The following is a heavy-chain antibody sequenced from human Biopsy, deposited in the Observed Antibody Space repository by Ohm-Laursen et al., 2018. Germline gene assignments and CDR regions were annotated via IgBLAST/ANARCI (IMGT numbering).Heavy chain of an antibody. D-gene: IGHD3-10*01. CDR1: GDSISRSSYY. CDR3: ARQEFATSPLDY. Sequence: SETLSLTCTVTGDSISRSSYYWDWIRQPPGKGLEWIGSIYYSGSTYYNPSLKSRSTISADRSKNQFSLKLTSVTAADTAMYYCARQEFATSPLDYWGQGSLVTVSS. J-gene: IGHJ4*02. V-gene: IGHV4-39*01. CDR2: IYYSGST.